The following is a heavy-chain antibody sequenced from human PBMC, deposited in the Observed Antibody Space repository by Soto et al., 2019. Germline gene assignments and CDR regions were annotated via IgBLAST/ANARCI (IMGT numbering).Heavy chain of an antibody. V-gene: IGHV4-34*01. CDR3: ARLPRRWRHYYGSGSYSTVPHWFDP. CDR2: INHSGST. CDR1: GGSFSGYY. J-gene: IGHJ5*02. Sequence: QVQLQQWGAGLLKPSETLSLTCAVYGGSFSGYYWSWIRQPPGKGLEWIGEINHSGSTNYNPSLKSRVTISVDTSKNQFSLKLSSVTAADTAVYYCARLPRRWRHYYGSGSYSTVPHWFDPWGQGTLVTVSS. D-gene: IGHD3-10*01.